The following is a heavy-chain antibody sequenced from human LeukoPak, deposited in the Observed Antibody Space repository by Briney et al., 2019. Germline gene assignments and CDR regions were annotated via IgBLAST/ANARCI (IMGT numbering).Heavy chain of an antibody. J-gene: IGHJ5*02. D-gene: IGHD6-19*01. CDR1: GYIFTSYY. CDR3: ARHQYSSGGPWFDP. V-gene: IGHV1-46*01. Sequence: ASVKVSCKASGYIFTSYYMRWVRQAPGQGLEWIGINNPNSGSTTYAQMFQGRVTTTRDTSKNQFSLKLSSVTAADTAVYYCARHQYSSGGPWFDPWGQGTLVTVSS. CDR2: NNPNSGST.